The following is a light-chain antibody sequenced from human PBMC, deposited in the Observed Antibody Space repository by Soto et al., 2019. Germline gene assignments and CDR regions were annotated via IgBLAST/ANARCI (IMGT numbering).Light chain of an antibody. CDR2: EVS. CDR1: SSDVGGYNY. Sequence: QSVLTQPASVSGSPGQSITISCTGTSSDVGGYNYVSWYQQHPGKAPKLMIYEVSNRPSGVSNRFSGSKSGNTASLTISGLQAGDEADYYCSSYTRSSTHVFGTGTKLTVL. J-gene: IGLJ1*01. V-gene: IGLV2-14*01. CDR3: SSYTRSSTHV.